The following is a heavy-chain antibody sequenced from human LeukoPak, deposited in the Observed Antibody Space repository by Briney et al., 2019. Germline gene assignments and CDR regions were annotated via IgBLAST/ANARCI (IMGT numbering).Heavy chain of an antibody. CDR1: GGSISSSNYY. V-gene: IGHV4-39*07. J-gene: IGHJ4*02. CDR2: IYYSGNT. D-gene: IGHD3-22*01. CDR3: ARCSDSGAYYSIDY. Sequence: SETLSLTCTVSGGSISSSNYYWGWIRQPPGKGLEWIGSIYYSGNTYYNPSLKSRVTISVDTSKNQFSLKLNSVTAADTAVYYCARCSDSGAYYSIDYWGQGTLVTVSS.